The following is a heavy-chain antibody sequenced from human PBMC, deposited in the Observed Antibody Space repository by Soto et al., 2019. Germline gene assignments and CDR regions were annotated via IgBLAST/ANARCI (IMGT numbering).Heavy chain of an antibody. J-gene: IGHJ4*02. Sequence: QLQLQESGPGLVKPSETLSLTCTVSGGSISTSSYYWGWIRQPPGKGLEWIGSIYYSGSTYYNPSLKXRVTISVDTSKTQFSLTLSSVTAADTAVYYCARDYDSSGDYWGQGTLVTVSS. CDR1: GGSISTSSYY. CDR3: ARDYDSSGDY. CDR2: IYYSGST. D-gene: IGHD3-22*01. V-gene: IGHV4-39*01.